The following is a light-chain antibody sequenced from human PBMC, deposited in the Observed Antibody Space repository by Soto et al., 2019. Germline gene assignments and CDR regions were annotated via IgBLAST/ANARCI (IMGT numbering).Light chain of an antibody. CDR3: SSYTPINTVV. CDR2: DVS. V-gene: IGLV2-14*03. J-gene: IGLJ2*01. Sequence: QSVLTQPASVSGSPGQSITISCTGTSSDVGGYKYVSWYQQQPGKAPKLMIYDVSDRPSGVSNRFSGSKSGYTASLTISGLQVEDEADYYCSSYTPINTVVFGGVTKLTVL. CDR1: SSDVGGYKY.